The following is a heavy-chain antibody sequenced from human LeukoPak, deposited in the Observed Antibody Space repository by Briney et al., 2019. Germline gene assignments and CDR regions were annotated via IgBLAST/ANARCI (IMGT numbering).Heavy chain of an antibody. J-gene: IGHJ6*03. CDR1: GGSISSGSYY. Sequence: SETLSLTCTVSGGSISSGSYYWSWIRQPAGKGLKWIGRIYTSGSTNYNPSLKSRVTISVDTSKNQFSLKLSSVTAADTAVYYCAGSYKFAYYYYMDVWGKGTTVTVSS. CDR3: AGSYKFAYYYYMDV. D-gene: IGHD5-24*01. V-gene: IGHV4-61*02. CDR2: IYTSGST.